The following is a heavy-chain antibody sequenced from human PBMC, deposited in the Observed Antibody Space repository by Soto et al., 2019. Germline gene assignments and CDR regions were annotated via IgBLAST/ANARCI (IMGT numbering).Heavy chain of an antibody. J-gene: IGHJ6*02. CDR1: GGSISSYY. V-gene: IGHV4-59*01. CDR2: IYYSGST. D-gene: IGHD4-17*01. CDR3: ARDSLYGDYAYPYYYGMDV. Sequence: SETLSLTCTVSGGSISSYYWSWIRQPPGKGLEWIGYIYYSGSTNYNPSLKSRVTISVDTSKNQFSLKLSSVTAADTAVYYCARDSLYGDYAYPYYYGMDVWGQGTTVTVSS.